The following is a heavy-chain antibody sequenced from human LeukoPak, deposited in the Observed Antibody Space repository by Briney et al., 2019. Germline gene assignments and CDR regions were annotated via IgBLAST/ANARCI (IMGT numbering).Heavy chain of an antibody. CDR1: GIRFNDYW. CDR3: ARGIGLNDY. CDR2: IKEDGGEM. V-gene: IGHV3-7*01. Sequence: GGSLRLSCTVSGIRFNDYWMSWVRQAPGRGLEWVANIKEDGGEMYYVDSVKGRFTISRDNAKNSLYLQMNSLRAEDTAVYYCARGIGLNDYWGQGTLVTVSS. D-gene: IGHD2-21*01. J-gene: IGHJ4*02.